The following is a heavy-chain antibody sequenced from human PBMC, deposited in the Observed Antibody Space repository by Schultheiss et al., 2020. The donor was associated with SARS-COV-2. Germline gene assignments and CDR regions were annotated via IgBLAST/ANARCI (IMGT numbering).Heavy chain of an antibody. CDR3: ARQKGIGNYDILTGYEISDGLDI. CDR2: ISSSSSYI. Sequence: GGSLRLSCAASGFTFSSYSMNWVRQAPGKGLEWVSSISSSSSYIYYADSVKGRFTISRDNAKNSLYLQMNSLRAEDTAVYYCARQKGIGNYDILTGYEISDGLDIWGQGTMVTVSS. V-gene: IGHV3-21*01. CDR1: GFTFSSYS. J-gene: IGHJ3*02. D-gene: IGHD3-9*01.